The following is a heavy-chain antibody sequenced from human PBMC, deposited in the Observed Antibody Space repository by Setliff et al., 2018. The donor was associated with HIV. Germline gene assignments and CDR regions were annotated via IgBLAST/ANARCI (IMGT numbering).Heavy chain of an antibody. CDR2: IRGSGSGDTT. Sequence: PGGSLRLSCLTSGFIFSSYAMTWVRQAPGKGLEWVSTIRGSGSGDTTHYADFVKGRFTISRDNSKNTVYLQMNSLRAEDMAIYYCAREDSSWYGSLDYWGQGTPVTVSS. D-gene: IGHD6-13*01. J-gene: IGHJ4*02. V-gene: IGHV3-23*01. CDR3: AREDSSWYGSLDY. CDR1: GFIFSSYA.